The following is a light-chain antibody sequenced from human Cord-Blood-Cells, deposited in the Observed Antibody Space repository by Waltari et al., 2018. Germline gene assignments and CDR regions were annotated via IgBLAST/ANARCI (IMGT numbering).Light chain of an antibody. Sequence: QSVLTQPHSASGTPGQRVTISCSGSSSNIGSNTVNWYQQLPGTAPKLLIYSNKQRPSGVPDRFSGSKSGTSASLAISGLQSEDEADYYCAAWDDSLNGWVFGGGTKLTVL. V-gene: IGLV1-44*01. J-gene: IGLJ3*02. CDR3: AAWDDSLNGWV. CDR1: SSNIGSNT. CDR2: SNK.